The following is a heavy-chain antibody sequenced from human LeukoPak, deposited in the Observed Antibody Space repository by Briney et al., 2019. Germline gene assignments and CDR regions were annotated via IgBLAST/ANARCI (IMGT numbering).Heavy chain of an antibody. J-gene: IGHJ4*02. CDR1: DDSITMYY. CDR3: ARDWNRYAY. CDR2: VDHTGST. Sequence: SETLSLTCTVSDDSITMYYWTWIRQPPGKGLEWIGYVDHTGSTYYNPSLKSRVTISVDTSKSQFSLYMDSVTAADTAVYYCARDWNRYAYWGQGTLVTVSS. D-gene: IGHD1-1*01. V-gene: IGHV4-59*12.